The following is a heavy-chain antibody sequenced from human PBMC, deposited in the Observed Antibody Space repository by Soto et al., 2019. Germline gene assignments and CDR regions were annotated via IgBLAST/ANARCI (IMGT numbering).Heavy chain of an antibody. CDR1: GYTFTSYG. J-gene: IGHJ5*02. Sequence: GASVKVSCKASGYTFTSYGIRWVRQAPGQGLEWMGWISAYNGNTTYAQKLQGRVTMTTDTSTSTAYMELRSLRSDDTAVYYWARDKPYSGYDFILDPWGQGSLVTVSS. CDR2: ISAYNGNT. V-gene: IGHV1-18*04. D-gene: IGHD5-12*01. CDR3: ARDKPYSGYDFILDP.